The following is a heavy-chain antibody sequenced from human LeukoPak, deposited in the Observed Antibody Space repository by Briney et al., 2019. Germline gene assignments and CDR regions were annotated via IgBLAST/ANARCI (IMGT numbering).Heavy chain of an antibody. J-gene: IGHJ4*02. Sequence: SETLSLTCTVSGGSISSGAYYWSWIRQHPGKGLEWIGYIYYSGSIYDNPSLRSRVTMSVDTSKNQFSLKLSSVTAADTAVYYCARAGVDLFYFDSWGQGTLVTVSS. V-gene: IGHV4-31*03. CDR1: GGSISSGAYY. D-gene: IGHD3-10*01. CDR3: ARAGVDLFYFDS. CDR2: IYYSGSI.